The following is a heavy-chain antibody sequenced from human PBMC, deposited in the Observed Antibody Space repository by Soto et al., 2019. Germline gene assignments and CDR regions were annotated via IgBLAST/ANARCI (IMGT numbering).Heavy chain of an antibody. J-gene: IGHJ4*02. CDR3: ARGSGVTGTTGNDY. D-gene: IGHD1-7*01. CDR2: IYSGGST. CDR1: GFTVSSNY. Sequence: EVQLVESGGGLIQPGGSLRLSCAASGFTVSSNYMSWVRQAPGKGLGWVSVIYSGGSTYYADSVKGRFTISRDNSKNTLYLQMNSLRAEDTAVYYCARGSGVTGTTGNDYWGQGTLVTVSS. V-gene: IGHV3-53*01.